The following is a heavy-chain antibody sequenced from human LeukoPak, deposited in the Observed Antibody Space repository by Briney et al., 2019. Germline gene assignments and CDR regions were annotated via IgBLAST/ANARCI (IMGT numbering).Heavy chain of an antibody. CDR2: IRYDGSNK. CDR1: GFTFSSYG. V-gene: IGHV3-30*02. D-gene: IGHD2-2*01. Sequence: GGSLRLSCAASGFTFSSYGMHWVRQAPGKGLEWVAFIRYDGSNKYYADSVKGRFTISRDNSKNTLYLQMNSLRAEDTAVYYCASIVVVPAADPLNAFDIWAKGQWSPSLQ. CDR3: ASIVVVPAADPLNAFDI. J-gene: IGHJ3*02.